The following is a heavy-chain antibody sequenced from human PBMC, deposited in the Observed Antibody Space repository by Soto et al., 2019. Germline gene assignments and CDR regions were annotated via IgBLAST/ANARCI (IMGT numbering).Heavy chain of an antibody. CDR2: ILYDGSSK. Sequence: GGSLRLSCAASGFTFSSYGMHWVRQAPGQGLEWVADILYDGSSKYSADSVKGRFTISRDNPKSTLYLQMNSLRAEDTAVYYCARGSCSGGGCYSLGHHYLYGMDVWGQGTTVTVSS. D-gene: IGHD2-15*01. V-gene: IGHV3-30*03. J-gene: IGHJ6*02. CDR3: ARGSCSGGGCYSLGHHYLYGMDV. CDR1: GFTFSSYG.